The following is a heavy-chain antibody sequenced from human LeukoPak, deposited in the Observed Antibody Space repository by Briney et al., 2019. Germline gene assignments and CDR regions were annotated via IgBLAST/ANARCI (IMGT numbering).Heavy chain of an antibody. V-gene: IGHV3-21*01. CDR2: ISSSSSYI. J-gene: IGHJ3*02. CDR1: GFTFSSYS. CDR3: ARDRWLQFTFDI. Sequence: LGGSLRLSCAASGFTFSSYSMSWVRQAPGKGLEWVSSISSSSSYIYYADSVKGRFTISRDNAKNSLYLQMNSLRAEDTAVYYCARDRWLQFTFDIWGQGTMVTVSS. D-gene: IGHD5-24*01.